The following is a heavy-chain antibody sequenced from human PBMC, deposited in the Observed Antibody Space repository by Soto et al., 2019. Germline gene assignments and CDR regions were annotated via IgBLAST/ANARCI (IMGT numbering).Heavy chain of an antibody. Sequence: ASVKVSCKLSGYTLLELSIHWVRQAPGKGLEWMGGYDPEDAKTIYAQKSQGRVIMTEDTSTNTAYLEVRGLRYEDTAVYYCASQNWRWREQFDHWGQGTLVTV. V-gene: IGHV1-24*01. J-gene: IGHJ4*02. D-gene: IGHD1-1*01. CDR3: ASQNWRWREQFDH. CDR1: GYTLLELS. CDR2: YDPEDAKT.